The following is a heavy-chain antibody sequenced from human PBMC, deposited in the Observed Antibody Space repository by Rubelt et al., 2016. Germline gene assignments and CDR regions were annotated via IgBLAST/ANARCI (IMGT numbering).Heavy chain of an antibody. D-gene: IGHD2-15*01. CDR3: VRDRDVALDFDY. CDR1: GFTFTTYW. CDR2: INQDGSEK. Sequence: GSLRLSCAASGFTFTTYWMSWVRQAPGKGLEWVANINQDGSEKYYVDSVRGRFTISRDNAKNSLYLQMNSLGAEDTAVYYCVRDRDVALDFDYWGQGTLVAVSS. J-gene: IGHJ4*02. V-gene: IGHV3-7*03.